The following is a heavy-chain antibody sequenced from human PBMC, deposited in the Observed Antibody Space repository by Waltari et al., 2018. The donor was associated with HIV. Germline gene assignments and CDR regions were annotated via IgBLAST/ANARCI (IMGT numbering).Heavy chain of an antibody. CDR3: ASLYGGNSYYYYGMDV. Sequence: QLQLQESGPGLVKPSETLSRTCTVSGGHISSSGYYWGWIRQPPGKGLEWIGSIYYSGSTYYNPSLKSRVTISVDTSKNQFSLKLSSVTAADTAVYYCASLYGGNSYYYYGMDVWGQGTTVTVSS. CDR1: GGHISSSGYY. J-gene: IGHJ6*02. CDR2: IYYSGST. D-gene: IGHD2-21*02. V-gene: IGHV4-39*07.